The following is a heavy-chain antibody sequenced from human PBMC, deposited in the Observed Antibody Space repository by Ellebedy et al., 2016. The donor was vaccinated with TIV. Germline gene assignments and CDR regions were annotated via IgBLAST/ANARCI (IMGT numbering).Heavy chain of an antibody. Sequence: ASVKVSCKTSGLTFSSFGISWVRQAPGEGLEWMGGIIGMFGTTSYAQKFQGRVTITAVESSSTAYMELSSLRSEDTAVYYCARDNERYNSGRPYDAFHIWGQGTMVTVPS. D-gene: IGHD2-15*01. CDR2: IIGMFGTT. V-gene: IGHV1-69*13. CDR1: GLTFSSFG. J-gene: IGHJ3*02. CDR3: ARDNERYNSGRPYDAFHI.